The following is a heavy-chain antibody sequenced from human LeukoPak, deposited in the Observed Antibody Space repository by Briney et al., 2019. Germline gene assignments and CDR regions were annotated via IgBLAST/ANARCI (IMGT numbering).Heavy chain of an antibody. Sequence: PGGSLRLSCAASGFTFSSYAMSWVRQAPGKGLEWVSAISGGGGSTYHADSVKGRFTISRDNSKNTLYLQMNTLRAEDTAVYYCAKALSGIIAAFDYWGQGTLVTVSS. CDR2: ISGGGGST. D-gene: IGHD6-13*01. CDR3: AKALSGIIAAFDY. J-gene: IGHJ4*02. CDR1: GFTFSSYA. V-gene: IGHV3-23*01.